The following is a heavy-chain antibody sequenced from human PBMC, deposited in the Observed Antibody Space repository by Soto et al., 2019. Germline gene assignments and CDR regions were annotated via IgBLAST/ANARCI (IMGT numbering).Heavy chain of an antibody. CDR2: INPNRGGT. D-gene: IGHD6-19*01. Sequence: ASVKVSCKASGYTFTGYYMHWVRQAPGQGIEWMGWINPNRGGTNYTQKFQGWGTMTRDTSISTAYMELSRLRSDDTAMYYCAREHVRGRAVRPNAFDFWGQGTMVTVSS. CDR1: GYTFTGYY. V-gene: IGHV1-2*04. CDR3: AREHVRGRAVRPNAFDF. J-gene: IGHJ3*01.